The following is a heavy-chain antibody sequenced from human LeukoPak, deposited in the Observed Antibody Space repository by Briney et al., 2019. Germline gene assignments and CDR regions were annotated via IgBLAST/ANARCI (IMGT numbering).Heavy chain of an antibody. D-gene: IGHD1-26*01. V-gene: IGHV1-46*01. CDR3: ARAPYSGINPPFDY. J-gene: IGHJ4*02. Sequence: ASVKVSCKASGYTFARFFIHWVRRAPGQGLEWMGTINPSGGTTSYAQKFQGTVTMTRDTSTSTVYMDLSSLRSEDTAVYYCARAPYSGINPPFDYWGQGTSVIVSS. CDR2: INPSGGTT. CDR1: GYTFARFF.